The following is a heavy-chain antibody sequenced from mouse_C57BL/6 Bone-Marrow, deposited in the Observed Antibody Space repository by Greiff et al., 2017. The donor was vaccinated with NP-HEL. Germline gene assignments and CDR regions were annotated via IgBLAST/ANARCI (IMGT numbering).Heavy chain of an antibody. CDR3: TRVKLGLAWFAY. D-gene: IGHD4-1*01. V-gene: IGHV1-5*01. J-gene: IGHJ3*01. CDR1: GYTFTSYW. CDR2: IYPGNSDT. Sequence: EVQLQQSGTVLARPGASVKMSCKTSGYTFTSYWMHWVKQRPGQGLEWIGAIYPGNSDTSYNQKFKGKAKLTAVTSASAAYMELSSLTNEDSAVYYCTRVKLGLAWFAYWGQGTLATVSA.